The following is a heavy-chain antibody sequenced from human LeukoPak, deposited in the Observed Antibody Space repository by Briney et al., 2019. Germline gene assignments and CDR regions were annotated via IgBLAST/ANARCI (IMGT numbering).Heavy chain of an antibody. J-gene: IGHJ4*02. D-gene: IGHD3-10*01. CDR2: INPGGGGT. Sequence: ASVKVSCKASGYTFTSYYIHWVRRAPGQGLEWMGIINPGGGGTSYAQKFQGRVTMTRDTSTSTVYMELSSLRSEDTAVYYCARCSYGSGSYSLDYWGQGTLVTVSS. CDR3: ARCSYGSGSYSLDY. V-gene: IGHV1-46*01. CDR1: GYTFTSYY.